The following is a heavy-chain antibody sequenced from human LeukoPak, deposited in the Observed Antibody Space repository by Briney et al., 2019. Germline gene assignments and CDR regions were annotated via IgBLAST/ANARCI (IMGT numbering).Heavy chain of an antibody. CDR1: GFTFKDYW. Sequence: GGSLRLSCVASGFTFKDYWMSWVRQAPGKGLEWVANIEADGTEKYYVDSVKGRFTVSRDNARNSLYLQMSSLRVEDTAVYYCARDPAAWDYWGQGTLVTVSS. D-gene: IGHD6-13*01. V-gene: IGHV3-7*04. CDR2: IEADGTEK. J-gene: IGHJ4*02. CDR3: ARDPAAWDY.